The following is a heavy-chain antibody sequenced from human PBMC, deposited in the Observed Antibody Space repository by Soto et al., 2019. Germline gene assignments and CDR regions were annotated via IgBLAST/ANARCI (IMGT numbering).Heavy chain of an antibody. CDR1: GGTFSSYT. Sequence: QVQLVQSGAEVKKPGSSVKVSCKASGGTFSSYTISWVRQAPGQGLEWMGRIIPILGIAKYAQKFQGRVTITADKSTSTAYMELSSVRSEDTAVYYCASLPVAGGAFDIWGQGTMVTVSS. CDR2: IIPILGIA. D-gene: IGHD6-19*01. V-gene: IGHV1-69*02. J-gene: IGHJ3*02. CDR3: ASLPVAGGAFDI.